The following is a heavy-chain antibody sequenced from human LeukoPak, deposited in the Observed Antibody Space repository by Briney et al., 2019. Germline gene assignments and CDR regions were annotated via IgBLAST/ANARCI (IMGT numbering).Heavy chain of an antibody. CDR3: ARAAAGNVYNWFDP. Sequence: SETLSLTCTVSGGSISSSSYYWGRIRQPPGKGLEWIGSIYYSGSTYYNPSLKSRVTMSVDTPKNQFSLKLSSVTAADTAVYYCARAAAGNVYNWFDPWGQGTLVTVSS. D-gene: IGHD6-13*01. CDR2: IYYSGST. V-gene: IGHV4-39*07. J-gene: IGHJ5*02. CDR1: GGSISSSSYY.